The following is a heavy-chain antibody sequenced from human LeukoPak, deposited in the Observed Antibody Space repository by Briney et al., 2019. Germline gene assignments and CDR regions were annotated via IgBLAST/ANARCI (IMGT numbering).Heavy chain of an antibody. Sequence: GGSLRLSCAASGFTFSSYAMHWVRQAPGKGLEWVAVISYDGSNKYYADSVKGRFTISRDNSKNTLYLQMNSLRAEDTAVHYCARGYDYVWGSYRSNYFDYWGQGTLVTVSS. CDR2: ISYDGSNK. J-gene: IGHJ4*02. V-gene: IGHV3-30-3*01. D-gene: IGHD3-16*02. CDR3: ARGYDYVWGSYRSNYFDY. CDR1: GFTFSSYA.